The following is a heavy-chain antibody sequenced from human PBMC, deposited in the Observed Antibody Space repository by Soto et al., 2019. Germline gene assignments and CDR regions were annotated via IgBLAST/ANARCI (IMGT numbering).Heavy chain of an antibody. J-gene: IGHJ6*02. V-gene: IGHV1-8*01. CDR3: AREGSYYDFWSGYQYYYYGMDV. D-gene: IGHD3-3*01. CDR1: GYTFTSYD. Sequence: QVQLVQSGAEVKKPGASVKVSCKASGYTFTSYDINWVRQVTGQGLEWMGWMNPNSGNTGYAQKFQGRVTMTRNTSISTAYMELSRLRSEDTAVYYCAREGSYYDFWSGYQYYYYGMDVWGQGTTVTVSS. CDR2: MNPNSGNT.